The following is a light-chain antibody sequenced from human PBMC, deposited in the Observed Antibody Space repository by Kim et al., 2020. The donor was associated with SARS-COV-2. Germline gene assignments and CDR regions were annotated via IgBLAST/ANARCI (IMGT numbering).Light chain of an antibody. CDR3: CAYAASDTWV. Sequence: QSALTQPRSVSGSPGQSVTISCTGTSSDVGGYNYVSWYQQHPGKAPKLMIYDVNKWPSGVPARFSGSKSGNTASLTISGLQAEDEADYYCCAYAASDTWVFGVGTKVTVL. CDR1: SSDVGGYNY. V-gene: IGLV2-11*01. CDR2: DVN. J-gene: IGLJ3*02.